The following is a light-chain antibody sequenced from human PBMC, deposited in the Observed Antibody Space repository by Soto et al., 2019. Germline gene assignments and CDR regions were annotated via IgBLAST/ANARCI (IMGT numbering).Light chain of an antibody. Sequence: DIQMTPSPSSLSASVGDRVTITCRASQGIRNDLGWYQQKPGKAPKLLIYAASSLQSGVPSRFSGGGSGTDFTLTISRLQPDDFATYYCQQLKSYPITFGQGTRLEI. CDR3: QQLKSYPIT. J-gene: IGKJ5*01. CDR2: AAS. V-gene: IGKV1-17*01. CDR1: QGIRND.